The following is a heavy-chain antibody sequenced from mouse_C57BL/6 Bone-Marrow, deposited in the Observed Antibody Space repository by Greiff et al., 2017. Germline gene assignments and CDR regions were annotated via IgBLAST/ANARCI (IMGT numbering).Heavy chain of an antibody. V-gene: IGHV10-1*01. CDR3: VRRGVVDTYAMDY. CDR1: GFSFNTYA. D-gene: IGHD1-1*01. CDR2: IRSKSNNYAT. Sequence: EVKLMESGGGLVQPKGSLKLSCAASGFSFNTYAMNWVRQAPGPGLEWVARIRSKSNNYATYYADSVKDRFTISRDDSESMLYLQMNNLKTEDTAMYYCVRRGVVDTYAMDYWGQGTSVTVSS. J-gene: IGHJ4*01.